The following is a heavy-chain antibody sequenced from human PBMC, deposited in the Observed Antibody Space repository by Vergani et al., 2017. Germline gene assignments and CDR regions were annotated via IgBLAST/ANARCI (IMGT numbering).Heavy chain of an antibody. CDR1: GFTFSSYS. CDR3: ARDTKVDYEGMFDP. J-gene: IGHJ5*02. CDR2: ISSSSSYI. V-gene: IGHV3-21*01. Sequence: VQLVESGGGVVQPGGSLRLSCAASGFTFSSYSMNWVRQAPGKGLEWVSSISSSSSYIYYADSVKGRFTISRDNAKNSLYLQMNSLRAEDTAVYYCARDTKVDYEGMFDPWGQGTLVTVSS. D-gene: IGHD4-17*01.